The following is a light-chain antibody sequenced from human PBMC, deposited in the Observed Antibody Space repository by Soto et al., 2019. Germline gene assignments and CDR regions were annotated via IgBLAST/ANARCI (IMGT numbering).Light chain of an antibody. V-gene: IGLV1-47*01. CDR3: SVWEDNVDGWV. J-gene: IGLJ3*02. CDR1: SSNIGSNF. Sequence: QSVVTQPPSASGTPGQTVTISCSGSSSNIGSNFVYWYQQLPGTAPKLLIYKDNQRPSGVPDRFSGSKSGTSVSLAISGLRPEDEAEYYCSVWEDNVDGWVFGGGTKVTVL. CDR2: KDN.